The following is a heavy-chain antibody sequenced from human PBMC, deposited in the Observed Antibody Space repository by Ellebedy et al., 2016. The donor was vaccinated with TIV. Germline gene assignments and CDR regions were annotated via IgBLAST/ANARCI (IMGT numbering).Heavy chain of an antibody. D-gene: IGHD3-22*01. V-gene: IGHV3-74*01. CDR1: GFTFRSYW. CDR3: ARAEVIGAVRKGAFDI. Sequence: GESLKISXAASGFTFRSYWMHWVRQVPGKGLMWVSRIDNDGSNTYYADSVKGRFTISRDNAKSTLYLQMNGLRAEDTAVYFCARAEVIGAVRKGAFDIWGHGTVVTVS. J-gene: IGHJ3*02. CDR2: IDNDGSNT.